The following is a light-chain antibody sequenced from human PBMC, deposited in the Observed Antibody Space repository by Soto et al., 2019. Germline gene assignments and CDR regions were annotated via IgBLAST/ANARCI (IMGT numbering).Light chain of an antibody. CDR1: SSDVGGNNY. J-gene: IGLJ1*01. CDR3: QSYDSSPSGYV. V-gene: IGLV2-14*01. Sequence: QSALTQPASVSGSPGQSITISFTGTSSDVGGNNYVSWYQVHPGKVPKLMIFEVSNRPSGVSNRFSGSKSGTSASLAITGLRAEDEADYYCQSYDSSPSGYVFGTGTKVTVL. CDR2: EVS.